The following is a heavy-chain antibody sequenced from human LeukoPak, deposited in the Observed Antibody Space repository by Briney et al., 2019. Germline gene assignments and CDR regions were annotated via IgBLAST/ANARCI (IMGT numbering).Heavy chain of an antibody. V-gene: IGHV3-23*01. CDR3: AKHIAMPAQYNFES. J-gene: IGHJ4*02. CDR1: GFTFGSYA. CDR2: ISGSDGTT. Sequence: GGSLRLSCAASGFTFGSYAMSWVRQAPGKGLEWVSIISGSDGTTYYADSVKGRFTISRDNSKNTLYLQMNSLRAEDTAVYYCAKHIAMPAQYNFESWGQGTLVTVSS. D-gene: IGHD6-19*01.